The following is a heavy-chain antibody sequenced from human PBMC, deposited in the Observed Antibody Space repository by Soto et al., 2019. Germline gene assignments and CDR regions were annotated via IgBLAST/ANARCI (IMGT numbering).Heavy chain of an antibody. Sequence: QVQLQESGPGLVKPSGTLSLTCAVSSGSISSSNWWSWVRQPPGKGLEWIGEIYHSGSTNYNPSLKNPVTIAVDNSKNQFSLKLSSVTAADTAVYYCARDQRLDDYRYSFYYYYYMDVWGKGTTVTVSS. J-gene: IGHJ6*03. CDR3: ARDQRLDDYRYSFYYYYYMDV. CDR2: IYHSGST. D-gene: IGHD4-4*01. CDR1: SGSISSSNW. V-gene: IGHV4-4*02.